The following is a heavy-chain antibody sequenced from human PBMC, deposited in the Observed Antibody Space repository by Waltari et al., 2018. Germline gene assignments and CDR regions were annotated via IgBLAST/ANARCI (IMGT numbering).Heavy chain of an antibody. CDR2: IIPIFGTA. V-gene: IGHV1-69*01. CDR1: GGTFSSYA. CDR3: AGSINCSSTSCYLDWFDP. Sequence: QVQLVQSGAEVKKPGSSVKVSCKASGGTFSSYAISWVRQAPGQGLEWMGGIIPIFGTANYAQKFQGRVTITADESTSTAYMELSSLRSEDTAVYYCAGSINCSSTSCYLDWFDPWGQGTLVIVSS. D-gene: IGHD2-2*01. J-gene: IGHJ5*02.